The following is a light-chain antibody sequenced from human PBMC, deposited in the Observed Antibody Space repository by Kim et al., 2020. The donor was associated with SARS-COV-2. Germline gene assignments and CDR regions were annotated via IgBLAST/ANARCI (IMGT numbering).Light chain of an antibody. CDR1: SLRSYF. CDR3: NSRDSSGDRLL. Sequence: ALGQTVRITCQGDSLRSYFASWYQQKPGQAPLLVIYAKNNRPSGIPDRFSGSYSGDTASLTITGAQAEDEADYYCNSRDSSGDRLLFGGGTQLTVL. J-gene: IGLJ3*02. CDR2: AKN. V-gene: IGLV3-19*01.